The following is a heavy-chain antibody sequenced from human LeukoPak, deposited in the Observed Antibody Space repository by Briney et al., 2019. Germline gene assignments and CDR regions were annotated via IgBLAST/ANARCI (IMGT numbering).Heavy chain of an antibody. CDR1: GFTFSSYA. D-gene: IGHD6-19*01. CDR3: ARDFRSVAGTYYMDV. CDR2: ISYDGSNK. V-gene: IGHV3-30*04. J-gene: IGHJ6*03. Sequence: GRSLRLSCAASGFTFSSYAMHWVRQAPGKGLEWVAVISYDGSNKYYADSVKGRFTISRDNSKNTLYLQMNSLRAEDTAVYYCARDFRSVAGTYYMDVWGKGTTVTVSS.